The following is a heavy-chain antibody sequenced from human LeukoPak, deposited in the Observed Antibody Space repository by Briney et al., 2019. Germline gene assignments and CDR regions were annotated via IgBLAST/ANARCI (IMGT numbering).Heavy chain of an antibody. CDR2: ISNTGSVI. CDR1: GFTFSSYA. J-gene: IGHJ4*02. D-gene: IGHD2-2*01. V-gene: IGHV3-48*04. Sequence: PGGSLRLSCAASGFTFSSYAMNWVRQAPGKGLEWISYISNTGSVIYYADSVKGRFTISRDNAKNSLYLQMNSLRAEDTAVYYCVRNLPAADYWGQGTLVTVSS. CDR3: VRNLPAADY.